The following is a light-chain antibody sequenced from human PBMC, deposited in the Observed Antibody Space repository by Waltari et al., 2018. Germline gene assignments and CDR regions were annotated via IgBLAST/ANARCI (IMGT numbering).Light chain of an antibody. CDR2: AAS. J-gene: IGKJ2*01. Sequence: DIQMTQSPSSLSASVGDRVTITCRASRSVSNYLNWYQQKPGKAPKLLIYAASNLQSGVPSRFSGSGSGTDFTLTISTLQPEDFATYHCQQSHSTPYTFGQGTKLEIK. CDR3: QQSHSTPYT. V-gene: IGKV1-39*01. CDR1: RSVSNY.